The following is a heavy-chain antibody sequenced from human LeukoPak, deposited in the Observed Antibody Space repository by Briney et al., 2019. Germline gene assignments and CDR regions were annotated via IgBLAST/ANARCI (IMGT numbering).Heavy chain of an antibody. CDR2: IYPGDSDT. D-gene: IGHD2-15*01. CDR3: SRRGYCSGGSCYFYAFDI. CDR1: EYSFTSYW. J-gene: IGHJ3*02. Sequence: GESLKIPCKGSEYSFTSYWIGWVRQMPGKGLEWMGIIYPGDSDTRYSPPFQGQATISADKSISTAYLQWISLTASDTAMYYCSRRGYCSGGSCYFYAFDIWGKGTMVTVSS. V-gene: IGHV5-51*01.